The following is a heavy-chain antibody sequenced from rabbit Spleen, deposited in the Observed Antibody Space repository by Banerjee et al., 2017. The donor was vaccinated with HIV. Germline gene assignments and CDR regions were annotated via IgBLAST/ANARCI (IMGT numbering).Heavy chain of an antibody. Sequence: QSLEESGGDLVKPGTSLTLTCTASGFTISSSYWICWVRQAPGKGLEWIACIYSGSDITYYASWAKGRFTISETSSSPVALQMTSLTAADTATYFCARDHSSSGSWDLWGPGTLVTVS. CDR1: GFTISSSYW. CDR2: IYSGSDIT. J-gene: IGHJ4*01. CDR3: ARDHSSSGSWDL. V-gene: IGHV1S40*01. D-gene: IGHD1-1*01.